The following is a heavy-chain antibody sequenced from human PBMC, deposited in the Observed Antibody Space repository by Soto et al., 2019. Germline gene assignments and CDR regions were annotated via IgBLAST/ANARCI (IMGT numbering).Heavy chain of an antibody. CDR1: GFTFSSYA. V-gene: IGHV3-30-3*01. CDR3: AKTPIPSSGYYGMDV. CDR2: ISYDGSNK. Sequence: GGSLRLSCAASGFTFSSYAMHWVRQAPGKGLEWVAVISYDGSNKYYADSVKGRFTISRDNSKNTLYLQMNSLRAEDTAVYYCAKTPIPSSGYYGMDVWGQGTTVTVSS. D-gene: IGHD6-25*01. J-gene: IGHJ6*02.